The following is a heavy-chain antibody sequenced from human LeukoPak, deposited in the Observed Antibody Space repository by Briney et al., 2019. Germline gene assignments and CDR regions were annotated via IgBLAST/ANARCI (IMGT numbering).Heavy chain of an antibody. D-gene: IGHD4-17*01. Sequence: QPGGSLRLSCAASGFTFSSYEMNWVRQAPGKGLEWVSYISSSGSTIYYADSVKGRFTISRDNAKNSLYLQMNSLRAEDTAVYYCARSGGLATVTTGYYFDYWGQGTLVTVSS. CDR2: ISSSGSTI. V-gene: IGHV3-48*03. CDR3: ARSGGLATVTTGYYFDY. J-gene: IGHJ4*02. CDR1: GFTFSSYE.